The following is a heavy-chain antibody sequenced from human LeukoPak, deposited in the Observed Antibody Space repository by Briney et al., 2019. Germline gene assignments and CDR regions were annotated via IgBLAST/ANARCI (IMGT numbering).Heavy chain of an antibody. CDR1: GGSISSGDYY. CDR2: IYYSGST. CDR3: ARVVVTTNYYYYMDV. J-gene: IGHJ6*03. V-gene: IGHV4-30-4*02. D-gene: IGHD4-11*01. Sequence: PSETLSLTCSVSGGSISSGDYYWSWIRQPPGKGLEWIGYIYYSGSTYYNPSLKSRVTISVDTSKNQFSLKLSSVTAADTAVYYCARVVVTTNYYYYMDVWGKGTTVTVSS.